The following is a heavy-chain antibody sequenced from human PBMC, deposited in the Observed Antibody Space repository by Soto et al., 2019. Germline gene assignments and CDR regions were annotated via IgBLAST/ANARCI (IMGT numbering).Heavy chain of an antibody. D-gene: IGHD1-1*01. CDR1: GFTFINYA. CDR2: ITGSGGRT. CDR3: AKSDGSNYYSDY. V-gene: IGHV3-23*01. J-gene: IGHJ4*02. Sequence: GGSLRLSCAVSGFTFINYAMNWVRQAPGKGLEWVSGITGSGGRTYHADSVKGRFTISRDNSKKMVYLQLNSLTAEDTAVYYCAKSDGSNYYSDYWGQGTRVTVSS.